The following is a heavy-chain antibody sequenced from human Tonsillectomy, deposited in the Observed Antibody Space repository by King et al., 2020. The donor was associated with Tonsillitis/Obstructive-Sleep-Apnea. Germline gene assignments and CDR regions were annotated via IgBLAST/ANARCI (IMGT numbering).Heavy chain of an antibody. J-gene: IGHJ4*02. CDR3: ARDDASTVTVFDY. CDR2: ISAYNGNT. V-gene: IGHV1-18*01. Sequence: VQLVQSGAEVKKPGASGKVSCKASGYTFTSYGISWVRQDPGQWLEWVGWISAYNGNTHYAQKLQGRVTMTTDTSTSTAYMELRSLRSYDTAVYYCARDDASTVTVFDYWGQGTLVTVSS. D-gene: IGHD4-17*01. CDR1: GYTFTSYG.